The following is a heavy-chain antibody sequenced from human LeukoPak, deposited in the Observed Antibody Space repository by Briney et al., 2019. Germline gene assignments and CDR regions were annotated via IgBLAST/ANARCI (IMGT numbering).Heavy chain of an antibody. CDR1: GFTFSSYA. CDR3: AKGAGYYYGSGSANWFDP. J-gene: IGHJ5*02. CDR2: ISGSGGST. Sequence: GGSLRLSCAASGFTFSSYAMSWVRQAPGKGLEWVSAISGSGGSTYYADSVKGRFTISRDNSKNTLYLQMNSLRAEDTAVYYCAKGAGYYYGSGSANWFDPWGQGTLVTVSS. D-gene: IGHD3-10*01. V-gene: IGHV3-23*01.